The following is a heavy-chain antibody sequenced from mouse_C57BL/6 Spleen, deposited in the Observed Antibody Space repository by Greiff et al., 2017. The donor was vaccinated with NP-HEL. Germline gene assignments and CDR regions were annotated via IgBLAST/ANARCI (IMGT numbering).Heavy chain of an antibody. J-gene: IGHJ2*01. CDR1: GFTFSDNG. D-gene: IGHD1-1*01. V-gene: IGHV5-17*01. Sequence: EVHLVESGGGLVKPGGSLKLSCAASGFTFSDNGMHWVRQAPEKGLEWVAYISSGSSTIYYADTVKGRFTISRDNAKNTLFLQMTSLRSEDTAMYYCARSYGGDYWGQGTTLTVSS. CDR3: ARSYGGDY. CDR2: ISSGSSTI.